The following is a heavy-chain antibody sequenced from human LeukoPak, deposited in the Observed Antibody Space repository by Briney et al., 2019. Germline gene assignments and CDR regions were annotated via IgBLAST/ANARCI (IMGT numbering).Heavy chain of an antibody. Sequence: SETLSLTCAVYGGSFSGYYWSWIRQPPGKGLEWIGEINHSGSTNYNPSLKSRVTISVDTSKNQFSLKLSSVTAADTAVYYCARGYCSSTSCYDSLWFDPRGQGTLVTVSS. CDR3: ARGYCSSTSCYDSLWFDP. D-gene: IGHD2-2*01. V-gene: IGHV4-34*01. CDR2: INHSGST. J-gene: IGHJ5*02. CDR1: GGSFSGYY.